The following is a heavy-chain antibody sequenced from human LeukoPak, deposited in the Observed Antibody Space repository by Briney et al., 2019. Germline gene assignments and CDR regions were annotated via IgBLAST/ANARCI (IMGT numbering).Heavy chain of an antibody. CDR2: IIPIFGIA. V-gene: IGHV1-69*04. CDR1: GGTFSSYA. J-gene: IGHJ6*02. D-gene: IGHD4-17*01. CDR3: ATQVTTVPEKVNFRNWGYGMDV. Sequence: SVKVSCKASGGTFSSYANSWVRQAPGQGLEWMGRIIPIFGIANYAQKFQGRVTITADKSTSTAYMELSSLRSEDTAVYYCATQVTTVPEKVNFRNWGYGMDVWGQGTTVTVSS.